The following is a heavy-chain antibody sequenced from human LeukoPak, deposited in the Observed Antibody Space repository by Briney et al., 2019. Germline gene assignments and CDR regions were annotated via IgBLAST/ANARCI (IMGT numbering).Heavy chain of an antibody. D-gene: IGHD1-26*01. Sequence: SGVSLRLSCAASGFTFRSYWMDWVRQAPGQGLVWVSHIKSDGSITNYADSVKGRFTTSRDNAKNTLYLQMNSLRAEDTAVYYCARLVGTTTPGVDYWGQGTLVTVSS. J-gene: IGHJ4*02. CDR1: GFTFRSYW. V-gene: IGHV3-74*01. CDR3: ARLVGTTTPGVDY. CDR2: IKSDGSIT.